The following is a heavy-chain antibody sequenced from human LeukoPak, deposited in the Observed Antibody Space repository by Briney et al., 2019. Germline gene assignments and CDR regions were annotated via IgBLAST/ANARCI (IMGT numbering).Heavy chain of an antibody. D-gene: IGHD5-18*01. CDR2: IIPIFGTA. CDR1: GGTFSSYA. J-gene: IGHJ4*02. CDR3: ARGTGYSYGLDY. Sequence: EASVKVSCKASGGTFSSYAITWVRQAPGQGLEWMGGIIPIFGTANYAQKFQGRVTTTTDESTSTAYMELSSLRSEDTAVYYCARGTGYSYGLDYWGQGTLVTVSS. V-gene: IGHV1-69*05.